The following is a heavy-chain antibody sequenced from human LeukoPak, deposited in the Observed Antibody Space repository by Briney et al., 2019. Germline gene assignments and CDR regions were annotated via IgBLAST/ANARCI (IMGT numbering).Heavy chain of an antibody. Sequence: GGSLRLSCEASGFTFSTYEMNWVRQAPGKGLEWVSYISSSSSTIYYADSVKGRFTISRDNAKNTLYLQMNSLRAEDTAVYYCARETAMIAFDYWGQGTLVTVSS. CDR3: ARETAMIAFDY. V-gene: IGHV3-48*03. D-gene: IGHD3-22*01. CDR1: GFTFSTYE. J-gene: IGHJ4*02. CDR2: ISSSSSTI.